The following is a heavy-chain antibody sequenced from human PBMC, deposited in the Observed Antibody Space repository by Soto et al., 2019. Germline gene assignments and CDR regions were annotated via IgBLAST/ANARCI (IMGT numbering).Heavy chain of an antibody. D-gene: IGHD6-13*01. CDR3: ARDVRLYSSSWFYY. Sequence: GASVKVSCKASGYTFTSYGISWVRQAPGQGLEWMGWISAYNGNTNYAQKLQGRVTMTTDTSTSTAYMELRSLRPDDTAVYYCARDVRLYSSSWFYYWGQGTLVTVSS. CDR1: GYTFTSYG. V-gene: IGHV1-18*01. CDR2: ISAYNGNT. J-gene: IGHJ4*02.